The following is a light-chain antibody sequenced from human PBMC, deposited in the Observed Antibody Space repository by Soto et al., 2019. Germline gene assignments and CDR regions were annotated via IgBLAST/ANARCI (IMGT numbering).Light chain of an antibody. CDR3: QQYNNWPPWT. CDR2: APS. CDR1: QSVSSK. J-gene: IGKJ1*01. Sequence: ELVMTQSPATLSVSPGERATLSCRASQSVSSKVAWSQQKPGQAPRLLIYAPSTRATSIPAKFSGSGSGTEFTLTIISRQSEDFEIYYCQQYNNWPPWTFGQGTKVEIK. V-gene: IGKV3-15*01.